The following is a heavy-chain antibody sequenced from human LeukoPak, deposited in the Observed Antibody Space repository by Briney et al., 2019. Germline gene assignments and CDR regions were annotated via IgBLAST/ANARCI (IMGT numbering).Heavy chain of an antibody. J-gene: IGHJ6*02. CDR1: GFTFSDYY. CDR3: ARERTLNDILTPYGMDV. Sequence: GGSLRLSCAASGFTFSDYYMSWIRQAPGKGLEWVSYISSSGSTIYYADSVKGRFTISRDNVKNSLYLQMNSLRAEDTAVYYCARERTLNDILTPYGMDVWGQGTTVTVSS. D-gene: IGHD3-9*01. CDR2: ISSSGSTI. V-gene: IGHV3-11*01.